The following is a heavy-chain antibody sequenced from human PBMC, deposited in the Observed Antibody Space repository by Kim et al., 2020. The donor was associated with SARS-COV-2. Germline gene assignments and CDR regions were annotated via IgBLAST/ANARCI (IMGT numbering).Heavy chain of an antibody. V-gene: IGHV4-30-2*01. CDR1: GGSISSGGYS. J-gene: IGHJ4*02. CDR3: ARAGAMVRGGYFDY. CDR2: IYYSGST. Sequence: SQTLSLTCAVSGGSISSGGYSWSWIRQPPGKGLEWIGYIYYSGSTYYNPSLKSRVTISVDRSKNQFSLKLSSVTAADTAVYYCARAGAMVRGGYFDYWGQ. D-gene: IGHD3-10*01.